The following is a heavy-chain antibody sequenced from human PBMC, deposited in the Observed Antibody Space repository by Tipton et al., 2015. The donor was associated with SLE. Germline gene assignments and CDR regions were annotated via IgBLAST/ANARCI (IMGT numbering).Heavy chain of an antibody. D-gene: IGHD2-21*02. Sequence: QVQLVQSGAEVKKPGATVKISCKVSGYTFNDYYIHWVRQAPGQGLEWMGIINPSGGSTSYAQKFQGRVTMTRDTSTSTVYMELSSLRSEDTAVYYCARERVTSGAFDIWGQGTMVTVSS. CDR1: GYTFNDYY. CDR3: ARERVTSGAFDI. CDR2: INPSGGST. J-gene: IGHJ3*02. V-gene: IGHV1-46*02.